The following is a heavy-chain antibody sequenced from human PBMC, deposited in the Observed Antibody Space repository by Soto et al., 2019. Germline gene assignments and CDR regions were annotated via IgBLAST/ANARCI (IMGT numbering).Heavy chain of an antibody. CDR2: VNHRGST. V-gene: IGHV4-34*01. D-gene: IGHD2-8*01. CDR3: AREEVPQWFTKGYYGMDV. CDR1: GGSFSGYY. Sequence: QVQLQQWGAGLLKPSETLSLTCAGYGGSFSGYYWSWIRQTPGKGLEWIGEVNHRGSTNYNPSLKSRVTISVDTSRTQFSLKLRSVTAADTAVYYCAREEVPQWFTKGYYGMDVWGQGTTVTVSS. J-gene: IGHJ6*02.